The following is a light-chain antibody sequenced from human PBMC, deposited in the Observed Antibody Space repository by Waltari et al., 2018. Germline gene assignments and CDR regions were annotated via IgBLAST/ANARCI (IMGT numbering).Light chain of an antibody. CDR2: GNN. V-gene: IGLV1-40*01. CDR1: SSNIGAGYD. Sequence: QSVLTQPPSVSGAPGQRVTISCTGSSSNIGAGYDVHWYQQLPGTAPKRLIYGNNNRPPGVPDRFSGSKSGSSASLAITGLQAEDEAYYYCQSYDNSLSGFWVFGGGTKLTVL. J-gene: IGLJ3*02. CDR3: QSYDNSLSGFWV.